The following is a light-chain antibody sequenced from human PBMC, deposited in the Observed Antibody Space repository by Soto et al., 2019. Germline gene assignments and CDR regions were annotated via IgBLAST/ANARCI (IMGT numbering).Light chain of an antibody. CDR1: SSNIGGNS. J-gene: IGLJ1*01. CDR3: SSYISSNTYV. V-gene: IGLV2-14*01. Sequence: QSVMTQPPSVSAAPGQKVTISCSGSSSNIGGNSVSWYQQLPGTAPKLMIYEVSKRPSGVSNRFSGSKSGNTASLTVSGLQAEDEADYHCSSYISSNTYVFGTGTKLTVL. CDR2: EVS.